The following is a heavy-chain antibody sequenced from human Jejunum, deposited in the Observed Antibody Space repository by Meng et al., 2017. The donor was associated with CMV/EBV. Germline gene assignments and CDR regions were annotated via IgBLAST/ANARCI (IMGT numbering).Heavy chain of an antibody. J-gene: IGHJ6*02. CDR1: ISSRGFI. V-gene: IGHV4-39*07. Sequence: ISSRGFIWRRIRPDPRREMEWNESIYYNETTYYNPTLKSRVTISLDTSRKQFSLRLSSVTAAEKAVYHCAREGINYYEMDVWDLGTTVTVYS. CDR2: IYYNETT. CDR3: AREGINYYEMDV.